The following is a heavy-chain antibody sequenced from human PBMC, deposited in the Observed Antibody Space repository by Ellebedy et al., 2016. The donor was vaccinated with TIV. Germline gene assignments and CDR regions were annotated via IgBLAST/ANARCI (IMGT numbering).Heavy chain of an antibody. V-gene: IGHV1-18*01. CDR1: GHTFTSYG. CDR3: ARRYCSGGSCYDY. Sequence: AASVKVSCKASGHTFTSYGSSWVRQAPGQGLEWMGWISAYNGNTNYAQKLQGRVTMTTDTSTSTAYMELRSLRSDDTAVYYCARRYCSGGSCYDYWGQGTLVTVSS. J-gene: IGHJ4*02. D-gene: IGHD2-15*01. CDR2: ISAYNGNT.